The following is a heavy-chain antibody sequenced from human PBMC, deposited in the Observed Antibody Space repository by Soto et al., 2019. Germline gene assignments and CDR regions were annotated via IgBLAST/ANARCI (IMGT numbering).Heavy chain of an antibody. CDR1: GFTFSIYA. V-gene: IGHV3-23*01. CDR3: AKDQSNTNPLYCFDF. D-gene: IGHD2-8*01. CDR2: MSRTGDNT. J-gene: IGHJ4*02. Sequence: LRLSCAASGFTFSIYAMTWVRQSPGKGLEWVSSMSRTGDNTYYADPVKGRFTISRDNSKNTLYLQMNSLRAEDTAIYYCAKDQSNTNPLYCFDFWGPGTLGTVS.